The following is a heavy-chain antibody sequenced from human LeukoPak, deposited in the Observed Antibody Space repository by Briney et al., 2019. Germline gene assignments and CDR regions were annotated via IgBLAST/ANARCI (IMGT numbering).Heavy chain of an antibody. CDR3: ARYYSSGGGTSDGFDI. Sequence: SETLSLTCTVSGGSISSSSYYWGWIRQPPGKGLEWIVSIYYSGSTYYNPSLKIRVTISVDTSKNQFSLKLSSVTAADTAVYCCARYYSSGGGTSDGFDIWGQGKMVTASS. CDR1: GGSISSSSYY. V-gene: IGHV4-39*01. J-gene: IGHJ3*02. D-gene: IGHD6-19*01. CDR2: IYYSGST.